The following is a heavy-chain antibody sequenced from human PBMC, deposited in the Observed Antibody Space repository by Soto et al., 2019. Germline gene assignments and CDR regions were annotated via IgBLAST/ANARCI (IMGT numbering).Heavy chain of an antibody. CDR1: GFTFSSYG. V-gene: IGHV3-30*18. D-gene: IGHD6-19*01. J-gene: IGHJ6*02. CDR3: AKPQWLVRSTDGMDV. Sequence: GGSLRLSCAASGFTFSSYGMHWVRQAPGKGLEWVAVISYDGSNKYYADSVKGRFTISRDNSKNTLYLQMNSLRAEDTAVYYCAKPQWLVRSTDGMDVWGQGTTVTVSS. CDR2: ISYDGSNK.